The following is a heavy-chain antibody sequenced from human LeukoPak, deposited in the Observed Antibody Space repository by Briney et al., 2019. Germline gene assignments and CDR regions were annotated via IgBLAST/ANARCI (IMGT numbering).Heavy chain of an antibody. J-gene: IGHJ4*02. CDR1: GYSFTTYW. V-gene: IGHV5-51*01. CDR3: ARRVRTSSSIDY. Sequence: GESLKISCKGSGYSFTTYWIGWVRPMPGKGLEWMGIIYPGDSDTRYSPYFQGQVTISADKSISTAYLQWSSLKASDTAMYYCARRVRTSSSIDYWGQGTLVTISS. CDR2: IYPGDSDT.